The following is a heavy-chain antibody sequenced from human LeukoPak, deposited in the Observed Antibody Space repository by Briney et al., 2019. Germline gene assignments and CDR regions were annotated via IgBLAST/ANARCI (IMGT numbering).Heavy chain of an antibody. D-gene: IGHD3-10*01. CDR3: AKRIPPLVRGVYGCVDP. J-gene: IGHJ5*02. Sequence: GGSLRLSSAASGFTFSSYWMHWVRQAPGKGQVLVSRIDNYGSSSSYADSVEGRFTIARDNSKNTLYLGMNSLRAKDAALYACAKRIPPLVRGVYGCVDPWGQGTLVTVSS. CDR1: GFTFSSYW. CDR2: IDNYGSSS. V-gene: IGHV3-74*01.